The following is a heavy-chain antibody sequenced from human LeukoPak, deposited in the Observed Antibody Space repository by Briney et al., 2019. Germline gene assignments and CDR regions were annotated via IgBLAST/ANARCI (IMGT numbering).Heavy chain of an antibody. Sequence: GGSLRLSCTASGFTLSYYGMHWVRQAPGKGLELVALMWSDGSKTSCADSVKGRFTISRDISRNTLYLQMNSLRAEDTALYYCARDADTSAFYWYFDLWGRGTLVTVSS. V-gene: IGHV3-33*01. J-gene: IGHJ2*01. CDR3: ARDADTSAFYWYFDL. CDR1: GFTLSYYG. CDR2: MWSDGSKT. D-gene: IGHD3-22*01.